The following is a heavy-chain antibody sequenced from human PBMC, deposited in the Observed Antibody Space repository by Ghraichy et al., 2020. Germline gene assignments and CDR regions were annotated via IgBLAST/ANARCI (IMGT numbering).Heavy chain of an antibody. CDR2: ISYDGSNK. V-gene: IGHV3-30-3*01. CDR1: GFTFSSYA. J-gene: IGHJ4*02. D-gene: IGHD6-13*01. Sequence: GGSLRLSCAASGFTFSSYAMHWVRQAPGKGLEWVAVISYDGSNKYYADSVKGRFTISRDNSKNTLYLQMNSLRAEDTAVYYCARGPGFAYSSIAAATRPPLYYFDYWGQGTLVTVSS. CDR3: ARGPGFAYSSIAAATRPPLYYFDY.